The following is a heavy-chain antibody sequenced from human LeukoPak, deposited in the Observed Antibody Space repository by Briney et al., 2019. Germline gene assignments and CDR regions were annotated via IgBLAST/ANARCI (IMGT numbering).Heavy chain of an antibody. V-gene: IGHV3-21*01. CDR2: IRSGSNYI. Sequence: GGSLRLSCAASGFTFSIYSMNWVRQAPGKGLEWVSCIRSGSNYIYYADSVKGRFSISRDNAKNSLNLQMNSLTAEDTAVYFCARDSDPNGSGWFDYWGQGTLVTVSS. CDR1: GFTFSIYS. CDR3: ARDSDPNGSGWFDY. J-gene: IGHJ4*02. D-gene: IGHD6-19*01.